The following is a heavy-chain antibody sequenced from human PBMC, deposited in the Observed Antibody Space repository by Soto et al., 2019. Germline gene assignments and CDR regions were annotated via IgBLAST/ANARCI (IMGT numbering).Heavy chain of an antibody. V-gene: IGHV3-23*01. J-gene: IGHJ4*02. CDR3: ANFTYACWRGYPPLDS. Sequence: EVQLLESGGGLVQPGGSLRLSCAASGFTFSTYAMSWVRQAPGKGLEWFSGIGGGGGSTYYADSVKGRFTISRDNSKNTLYLQMNSLRADDTAVYYCANFTYACWRGYPPLDSWGQGTLVTVSS. D-gene: IGHD3-3*01. CDR2: IGGGGGST. CDR1: GFTFSTYA.